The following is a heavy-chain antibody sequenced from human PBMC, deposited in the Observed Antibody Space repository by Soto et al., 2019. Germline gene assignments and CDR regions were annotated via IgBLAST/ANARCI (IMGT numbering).Heavy chain of an antibody. D-gene: IGHD2-2*01. CDR1: GYTSADFG. CDR2: VSGNNGAS. Sequence: QVQLEQSGPEVKKSGASVKVSCKASGYTSADFGISWVRQAPGQGLEWMGWVSGNNGASNPAPKVQGRITMTLDTSTGVSYMALRSLRSDDTAIYYCVRDQKYFRVNGNWFDSWGQGTLVSVSS. V-gene: IGHV1-18*04. CDR3: VRDQKYFRVNGNWFDS. J-gene: IGHJ5*01.